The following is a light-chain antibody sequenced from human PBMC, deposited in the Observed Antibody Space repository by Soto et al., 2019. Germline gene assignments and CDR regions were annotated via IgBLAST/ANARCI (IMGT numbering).Light chain of an antibody. J-gene: IGLJ1*01. CDR1: STDHYGSNY. Sequence: QSVLTQPPSASGSPGQSVTISCTGTSTDHYGSNYVSWYQQHPGKVPKLIIYEATQRPSGVPDRFSGSKSGNTASLTVSGLQAEDEADYYCSSYAGRNLLLFGAGTKLTVL. V-gene: IGLV2-8*01. CDR2: EAT. CDR3: SSYAGRNLLL.